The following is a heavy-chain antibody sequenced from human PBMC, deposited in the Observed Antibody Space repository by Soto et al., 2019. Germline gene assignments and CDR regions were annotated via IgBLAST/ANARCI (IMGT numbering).Heavy chain of an antibody. CDR3: ARGLYYDFWSGSNWFDP. CDR1: GYTFTSYD. CDR2: MNPNSGNT. D-gene: IGHD3-3*01. J-gene: IGHJ5*02. V-gene: IGHV1-8*01. Sequence: ASVKVSCKASGYTFTSYDINWVRQATGQGLEWMGWMNPNSGNTGYAQKFQGRVTMTRNTSISTAYMELSSLRSEDTAVYYCARGLYYDFWSGSNWFDPWGQGTLVTVSS.